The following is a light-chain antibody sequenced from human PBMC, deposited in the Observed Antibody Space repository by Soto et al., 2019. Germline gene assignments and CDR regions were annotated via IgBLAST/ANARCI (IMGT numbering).Light chain of an antibody. Sequence: DIQMTQSPSSLSASVGDRVTITCRASQGISNYLAWYQQKPGNVPKLLIYAASILQSGLPSRFSGSGSGTDFTLTISSLQPEDVATYYCQKYNSVPPWTFGQGTKVEIK. CDR1: QGISNY. CDR2: AAS. V-gene: IGKV1-27*01. J-gene: IGKJ1*01. CDR3: QKYNSVPPWT.